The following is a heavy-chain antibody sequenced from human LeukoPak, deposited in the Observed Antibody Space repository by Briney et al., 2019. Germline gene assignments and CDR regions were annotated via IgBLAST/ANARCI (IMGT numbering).Heavy chain of an antibody. Sequence: GGSLRLSCAAFGFTFSRSAMTWLRQTPGKGLDWVSSISSSGNTYYADSVKGRFTISRDNSKNMLYLQMNSLRAEDTAVYYCAKGRISDDGLDFWGQGTLVTVSS. CDR2: ISSSGNT. V-gene: IGHV3-23*01. J-gene: IGHJ4*02. CDR1: GFTFSRSA. CDR3: AKGRISDDGLDF. D-gene: IGHD6-13*01.